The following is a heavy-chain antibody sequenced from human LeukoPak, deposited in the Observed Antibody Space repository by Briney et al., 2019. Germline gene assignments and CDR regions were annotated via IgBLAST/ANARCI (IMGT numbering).Heavy chain of an antibody. Sequence: GESLKISCKGSGYSFTNYGIGWVRQMPGKGLEWMGIIYPGDSDTRYSPSFQGQVTISADKSISTAYLQWSSLKASDTAMYYCARSHGSGSYALNWFDPWGQGTLVTVSS. D-gene: IGHD3-10*01. J-gene: IGHJ5*02. CDR3: ARSHGSGSYALNWFDP. CDR2: IYPGDSDT. CDR1: GYSFTNYG. V-gene: IGHV5-51*01.